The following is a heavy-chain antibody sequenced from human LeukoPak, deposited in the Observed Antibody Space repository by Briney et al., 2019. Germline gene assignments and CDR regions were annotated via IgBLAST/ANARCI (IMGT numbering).Heavy chain of an antibody. D-gene: IGHD4-23*01. CDR1: GFTFSGYW. CDR3: AANSYFDY. Sequence: GGSLRLSCAASGFTFSGYWMSWVRQAPGKGLEWVANIKQDGSEKNYVDSVKGRFAISRDNAKNSLYLPMNSLRAEDTAVYYCAANSYFDYWGQGTLVTVSS. CDR2: IKQDGSEK. V-gene: IGHV3-7*01. J-gene: IGHJ4*02.